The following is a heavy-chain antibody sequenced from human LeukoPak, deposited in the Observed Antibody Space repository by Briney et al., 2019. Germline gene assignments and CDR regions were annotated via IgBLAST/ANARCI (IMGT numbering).Heavy chain of an antibody. Sequence: GGSLRLSCAASGFTFSSYSMNWVRQAPGKGLEWVSSISSSSSYIYYADSMKGRFTISRDNAKNSLYLQMNSLRAEDTAVYYCARARWIQLWSYYFDYWGQGTLVTVSS. V-gene: IGHV3-21*01. CDR3: ARARWIQLWSYYFDY. CDR1: GFTFSSYS. CDR2: ISSSSSYI. D-gene: IGHD5-18*01. J-gene: IGHJ4*02.